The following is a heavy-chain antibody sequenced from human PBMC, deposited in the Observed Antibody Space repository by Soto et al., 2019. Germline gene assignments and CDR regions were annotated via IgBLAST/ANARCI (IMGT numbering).Heavy chain of an antibody. CDR3: TRQAVDDSSGCDY. D-gene: IGHD6-19*01. V-gene: IGHV5-51*01. CDR1: GYSFIRYW. Sequence: GESLKISCKGSGYSFIRYWIGWVRQMPGKGLEWMGIIYPGDSDTRYSPSFQGQVTISVDESISTAHLQWNSLKAPDSAIYYCTRQAVDDSSGCDYWGQGTLVTGSS. J-gene: IGHJ4*02. CDR2: IYPGDSDT.